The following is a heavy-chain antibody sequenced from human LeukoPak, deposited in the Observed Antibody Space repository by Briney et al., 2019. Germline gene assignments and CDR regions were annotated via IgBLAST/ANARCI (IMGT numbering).Heavy chain of an antibody. CDR2: ISSSGTTI. V-gene: IGHV3-48*03. CDR1: GFTFSSYE. Sequence: GGSLRLSCAASGFTFSSYEMNWVRQAPGKGLEWVSYISSSGTTIYYADSVKGRFTISRDNAKNSLYLQMNSLRAEDTAVYYCARYTEWLLRDVLFDYWGQGTLV. D-gene: IGHD3-3*01. J-gene: IGHJ4*02. CDR3: ARYTEWLLRDVLFDY.